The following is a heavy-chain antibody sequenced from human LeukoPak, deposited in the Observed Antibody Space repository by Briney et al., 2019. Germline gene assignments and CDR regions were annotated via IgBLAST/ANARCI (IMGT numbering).Heavy chain of an antibody. D-gene: IGHD3-3*01. J-gene: IGHJ5*02. CDR3: VRSGYSPNWFDP. CDR1: GFTFSSCC. Sequence: GGSLRLSCAASGFTFSSCCINWVRQAPGKGLGWVASIKQDGSAKYYLDSVKGRFTISRDNAKNSLYLQMNSLRAEDTAVYYCVRSGYSPNWFDPWGQGTLVTVSS. CDR2: IKQDGSAK. V-gene: IGHV3-7*01.